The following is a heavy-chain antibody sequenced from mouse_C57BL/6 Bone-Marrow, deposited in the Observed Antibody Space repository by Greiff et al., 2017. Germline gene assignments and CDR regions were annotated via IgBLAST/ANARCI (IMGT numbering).Heavy chain of an antibody. CDR1: GYTFTSYW. D-gene: IGHD1-1*01. CDR3: ARPCYGNSSWYFDV. J-gene: IGHJ1*03. V-gene: IGHV1-64*01. Sequence: QVQLQQSGAELVKPGASVKLSCKASGYTFTSYWMHWVKQRPGQGLEWIGLIYPNSGSTNYNEKFKIKATLTVDKSSSTAYMQLSSLTSEDSAVYYCARPCYGNSSWYFDVWGTGTTVTVSS. CDR2: IYPNSGST.